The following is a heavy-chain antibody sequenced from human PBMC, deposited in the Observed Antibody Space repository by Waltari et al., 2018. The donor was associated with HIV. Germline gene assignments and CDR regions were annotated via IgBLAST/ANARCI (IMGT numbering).Heavy chain of an antibody. CDR3: ARHKDYYFEDIALFMV. Sequence: HLQMQESGPGLVKPSETLSLTCSVSESIGGSAFYWGWVRQSPEKGLQWIGSIYYTGATYHNPSLRSRLTISVDTTKNQFSLKLNSVTAADTAVYYCARHKDYYFEDIALFMVWGRGILVTVSP. V-gene: IGHV4-39*01. J-gene: IGHJ4*02. CDR2: IYYTGAT. CDR1: ESIGGSAFY. D-gene: IGHD3-22*01.